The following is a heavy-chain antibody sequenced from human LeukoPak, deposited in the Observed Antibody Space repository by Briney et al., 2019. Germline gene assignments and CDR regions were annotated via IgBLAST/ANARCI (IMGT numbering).Heavy chain of an antibody. Sequence: ASVKVSCKVSGYTLTELSMHWVRQAPGKGLEWMGGFDPEDGETIYAQKFQGRVTMTEDTSTDTAYMELSSLRSEDTAVYYCAKETTPTVTRPSYYFDYWGQGTLVTVSS. V-gene: IGHV1-24*01. CDR3: AKETTPTVTRPSYYFDY. J-gene: IGHJ4*02. CDR2: FDPEDGET. D-gene: IGHD4-17*01. CDR1: GYTLTELS.